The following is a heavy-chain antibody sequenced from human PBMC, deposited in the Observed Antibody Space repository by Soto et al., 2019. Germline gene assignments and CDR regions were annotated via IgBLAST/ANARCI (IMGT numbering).Heavy chain of an antibody. D-gene: IGHD3-3*01. V-gene: IGHV1-69*08. Sequence: QVQLVQSGAEAKKPGFSVKVSCMASGGAFNNYMISWVRQAPGQGLEWLGRINPTLGTASYAQRFQGRVTISADISMSTSYMELSSLRSEDTALYFCARDNYDFWNGYSYNWFDPWGQGTLVTVSS. CDR1: GGAFNNYM. J-gene: IGHJ5*02. CDR3: ARDNYDFWNGYSYNWFDP. CDR2: INPTLGTA.